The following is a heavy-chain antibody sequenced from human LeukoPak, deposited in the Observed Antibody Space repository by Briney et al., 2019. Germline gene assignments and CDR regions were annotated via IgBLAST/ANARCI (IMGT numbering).Heavy chain of an antibody. Sequence: SVKVSCKASGGTFRNYAMSWVRQAPGQGLEWMGGIIPIFGTANYAQKFQGRITITTDESTSTAYMELSSLRSEDTAVYYCARVRLRRYFDYWGQGTLVTVSS. CDR3: ARVRLRRYFDY. J-gene: IGHJ4*02. V-gene: IGHV1-69*05. D-gene: IGHD2-8*01. CDR1: GGTFRNYA. CDR2: IIPIFGTA.